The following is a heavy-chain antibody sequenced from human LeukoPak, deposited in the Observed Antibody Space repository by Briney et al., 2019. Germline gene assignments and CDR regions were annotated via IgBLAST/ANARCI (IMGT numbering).Heavy chain of an antibody. CDR2: IYSGGST. V-gene: IGHV3-66*01. CDR3: ARVQSVTMIVVVIPNAFDI. D-gene: IGHD3-22*01. CDR1: GFTVSSNY. J-gene: IGHJ3*02. Sequence: PGGSLRLSCAASGFTVSSNYMSWVRQAPGKGLEWVSVIYSGGSTYYADSVKGRFTISRDNSKNTLYLQMNSLRAEDTAVYYCARVQSVTMIVVVIPNAFDIWGQGTMVTVSS.